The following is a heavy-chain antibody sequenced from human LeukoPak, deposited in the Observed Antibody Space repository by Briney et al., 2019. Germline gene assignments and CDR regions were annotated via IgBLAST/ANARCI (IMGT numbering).Heavy chain of an antibody. J-gene: IGHJ6*02. CDR3: ARDWRFGEGLLLWGMDV. D-gene: IGHD3-10*01. V-gene: IGHV1-2*02. CDR1: GYTFTGYY. Sequence: GESLRISCKASGYTFTGYYMHWVRQAPGQGLEWMGWINPNSGGTNYAQKFQGRVTMTRDTSISTAYMELSRLRSDDTAVYYCARDWRFGEGLLLWGMDVWGQGTTVTVSS. CDR2: INPNSGGT.